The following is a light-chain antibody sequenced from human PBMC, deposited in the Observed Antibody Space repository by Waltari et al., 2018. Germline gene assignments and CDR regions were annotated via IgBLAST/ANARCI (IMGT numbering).Light chain of an antibody. Sequence: DIQMTQSPASLSAPVGDRVDITCQATRDITNFLSWFQQKSGRTPRLLIYEASILDTGVPSRFSGRGSGTHFTLTINDVQPEDSATYFCQQYDDVPITFGQVTRLDI. J-gene: IGKJ5*01. CDR2: EAS. V-gene: IGKV1-33*01. CDR3: QQYDDVPIT. CDR1: RDITNF.